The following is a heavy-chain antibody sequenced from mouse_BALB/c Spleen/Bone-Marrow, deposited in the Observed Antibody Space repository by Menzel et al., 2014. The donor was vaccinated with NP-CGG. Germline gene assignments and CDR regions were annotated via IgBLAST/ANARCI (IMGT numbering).Heavy chain of an antibody. CDR1: GYSFTNYW. D-gene: IGHD2-1*01. V-gene: IGHV1-74*01. CDR3: AKDGNPFDY. CDR2: IHPSDSVT. Sequence: VKLMESGAELVRPGASVKLSCKASGYSFTNYWMNWVKQRPGQGLEWIGMIHPSDSVTRLNQRFKDKATLTVDKSSSTAYMRLSSPTSEDSAVYYCAKDGNPFDYWGQGTTLTVSS. J-gene: IGHJ2*01.